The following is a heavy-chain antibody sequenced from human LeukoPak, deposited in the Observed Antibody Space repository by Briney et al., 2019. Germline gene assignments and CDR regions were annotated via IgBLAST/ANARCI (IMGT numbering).Heavy chain of an antibody. CDR3: ARGDYDFWSGYYRSYYYYGIDV. CDR2: MNPNSGNT. Sequence: ASVKVSCKASGYTFTSYDINWVRQATGQGLEWMGWMNPNSGNTGYAQRFQGRVTMTRNTSISTAYMELSSLRSEDTAVYYCARGDYDFWSGYYRSYYYYGIDVWGQGTTVTVSS. CDR1: GYTFTSYD. J-gene: IGHJ6*02. V-gene: IGHV1-8*01. D-gene: IGHD3-3*01.